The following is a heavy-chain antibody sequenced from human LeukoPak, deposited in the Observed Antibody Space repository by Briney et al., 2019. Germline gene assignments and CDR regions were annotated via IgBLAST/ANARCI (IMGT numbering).Heavy chain of an antibody. D-gene: IGHD2-2*01. CDR3: ARYCSSTSCYDYFDY. Sequence: PGGSLRLSCAASGFTFSSYWMSWVRQAPGKGLEWVANIKQDGSEKYYVDSVKGRFTISRDNAKNSLYLQMNSLRAEDTAVYYCARYCSSTSCYDYFDYWGQGTLVTVSS. CDR2: IKQDGSEK. J-gene: IGHJ4*02. CDR1: GFTFSSYW. V-gene: IGHV3-7*05.